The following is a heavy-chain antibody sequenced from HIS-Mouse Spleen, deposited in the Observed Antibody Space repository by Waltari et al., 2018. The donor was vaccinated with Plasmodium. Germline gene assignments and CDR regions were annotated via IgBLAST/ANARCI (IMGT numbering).Heavy chain of an antibody. D-gene: IGHD7-27*01. Sequence: EVQLVETGGGLIQPGGSLRLSCAASGFTVSSNYMSWVRQPPGKGLGLVSVIYSGGSTYYADSVKVRFTISRDNSKNTLYLQMNSLRAEDTAVYYCARAAIAWGSPYYFDYWGQGTLVTVSS. CDR1: GFTVSSNY. V-gene: IGHV3-53*02. CDR2: IYSGGST. J-gene: IGHJ4*02. CDR3: ARAAIAWGSPYYFDY.